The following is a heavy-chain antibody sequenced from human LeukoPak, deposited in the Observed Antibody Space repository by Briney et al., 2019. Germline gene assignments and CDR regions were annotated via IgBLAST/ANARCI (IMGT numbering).Heavy chain of an antibody. D-gene: IGHD6-19*01. CDR2: TYYRSKWYN. CDR3: ARDLHKVAGTSYFDY. CDR1: GDSFASNSAA. V-gene: IGHV6-1*01. Sequence: SQTLSLTCAISGDSFASNSAAWNWIRQSPSRGLEWLGRTYYRSKWYNDYAVSVKSRITINPDTSKNQFSLQLNSVTPEDTAVYYCARDLHKVAGTSYFDYWGQGTLVTVSS. J-gene: IGHJ4*02.